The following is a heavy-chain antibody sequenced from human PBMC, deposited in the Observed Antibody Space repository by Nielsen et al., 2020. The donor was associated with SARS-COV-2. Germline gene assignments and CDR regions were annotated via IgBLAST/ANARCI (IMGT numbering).Heavy chain of an antibody. J-gene: IGHJ5*02. V-gene: IGHV4-39*01. CDR1: GGSISSSPYY. CDR3: ARREGAP. Sequence: SETLSLTCTVSGGSISSSPYYWAWILQPPGKGLEWIGSIYASGSTYYNPSLRSRVTISVDTSNNQFSLSLTSVTAADTAVYYCARREGAPWGQGTLVTVSS. CDR2: IYASGST.